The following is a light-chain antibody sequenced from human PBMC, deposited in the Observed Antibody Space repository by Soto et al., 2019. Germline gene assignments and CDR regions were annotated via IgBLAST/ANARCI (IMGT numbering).Light chain of an antibody. CDR1: QSLLHRSGYNY. J-gene: IGKJ1*01. CDR2: LGS. Sequence: DIVMTQSPLSLPVTPGEPASISCRSSQSLLHRSGYNYLDWSLQKPGQSPQLLIYLGSNRASGVPERFSGSGSGRDFTLKISRVEAEDVGIYYCMQALQTPWAFGQGTKVEIK. CDR3: MQALQTPWA. V-gene: IGKV2-28*01.